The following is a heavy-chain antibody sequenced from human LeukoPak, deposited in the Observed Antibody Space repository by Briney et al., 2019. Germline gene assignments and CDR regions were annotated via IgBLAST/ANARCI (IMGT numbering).Heavy chain of an antibody. Sequence: ASVKVSCKASGYTFTSYYMHWVRQAPGQGLEWMGIINPSGGSTSYAQKFQGRVTMTRDTSTSTVYMELSSLRSEDTAVYYCARDFSGDYVWGSYRYPEGGWFDPWGQGTLVTVSS. CDR2: INPSGGST. CDR3: ARDFSGDYVWGSYRYPEGGWFDP. J-gene: IGHJ5*02. CDR1: GYTFTSYY. D-gene: IGHD3-16*02. V-gene: IGHV1-46*01.